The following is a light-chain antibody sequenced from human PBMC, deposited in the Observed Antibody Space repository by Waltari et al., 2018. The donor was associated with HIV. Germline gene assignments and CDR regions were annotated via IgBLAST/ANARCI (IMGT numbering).Light chain of an antibody. V-gene: IGKV3-20*01. CDR2: GAS. CDR3: QQYGTTPPT. Sequence: EIVLTQSPGTLSLSPGARATLFCRASKSVSSSYLAWYQQKPGQAPRLLIYGASSRAIGIPDRFSGSGSGTDFTLTINRLEPEDFAVYYCQQYGTTPPTFGPGTKVEIK. J-gene: IGKJ3*01. CDR1: KSVSSSY.